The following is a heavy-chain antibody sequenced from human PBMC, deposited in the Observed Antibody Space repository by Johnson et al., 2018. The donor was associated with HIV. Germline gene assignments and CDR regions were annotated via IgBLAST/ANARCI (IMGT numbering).Heavy chain of an antibody. CDR3: AKVGGTTILRDAFDI. Sequence: VQLVESGGGLVQPGGSLRLSCAASGFTFSSYAMHWVRQAPGKGLEYVSAISSNGGSTYYANSVKGSFTISRDNSKNTLYLQMNSLRAEDTAVYYCAKVGGTTILRDAFDIWGQGTMVTVSS. V-gene: IGHV3-64*01. D-gene: IGHD1-1*01. CDR2: ISSNGGST. J-gene: IGHJ3*02. CDR1: GFTFSSYA.